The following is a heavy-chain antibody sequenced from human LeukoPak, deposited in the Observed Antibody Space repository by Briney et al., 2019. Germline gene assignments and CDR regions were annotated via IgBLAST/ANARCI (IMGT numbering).Heavy chain of an antibody. Sequence: ASVKVSCKASGYTFTSYDINWVRQATGQGLEWMGWMNPNSGNTGYAQKFQGRVTMTRNTSISTAYMELSSLRSEDTAVYYCARVPRGDYGSAVYYFDYWGQGTLVTVSS. D-gene: IGHD4-17*01. J-gene: IGHJ4*02. CDR1: GYTFTSYD. V-gene: IGHV1-8*01. CDR2: MNPNSGNT. CDR3: ARVPRGDYGSAVYYFDY.